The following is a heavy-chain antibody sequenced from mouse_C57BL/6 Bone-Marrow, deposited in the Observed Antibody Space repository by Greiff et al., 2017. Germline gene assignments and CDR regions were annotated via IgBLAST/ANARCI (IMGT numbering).Heavy chain of an antibody. CDR1: GFTFSSYT. D-gene: IGHD2-4*01. V-gene: IGHV5-9*01. Sequence: EVQRVESGGGLVKPGGSLKLSCAASGFTFSSYTMSWVRQTPEKRLVWVATISGGGGNTYYPDSVKGRFTISSDNAKTTQDLQMSSLRSEDTALYYYERLRYDSFDDWGQGTTLTVSS. CDR2: ISGGGGNT. CDR3: ERLRYDSFDD. J-gene: IGHJ2*01.